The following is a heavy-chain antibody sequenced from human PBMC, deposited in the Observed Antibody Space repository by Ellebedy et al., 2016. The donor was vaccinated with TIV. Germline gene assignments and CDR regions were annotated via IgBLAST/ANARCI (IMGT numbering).Heavy chain of an antibody. V-gene: IGHV4-30-4*02. CDR3: ARDNSGYAMDV. CDR2: IYYSGST. J-gene: IGHJ6*02. CDR1: GGSISSGDYY. D-gene: IGHD1-26*01. Sequence: SETLSLXXTVSGGSISSGDYYWSWIRQPPGKGLEWIGYIYYSGSTYYNPSLKSRVTISVDTSKNQFSLKLSSVTAADTAVYYCARDNSGYAMDVWGQGTTVTVSS.